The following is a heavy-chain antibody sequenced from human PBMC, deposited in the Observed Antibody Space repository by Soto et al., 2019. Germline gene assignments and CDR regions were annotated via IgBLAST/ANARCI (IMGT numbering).Heavy chain of an antibody. Sequence: GASVKVSCKVSGYTLTELSMHWVLQAPGKGLEWMGGFDPEDGETIYAQKFQGRVTMTEDTSTDTAYMELSSLRSEDTAVYYCATDRVRMGATITPHWGQGTLVTVSS. CDR3: ATDRVRMGATITPH. CDR1: GYTLTELS. D-gene: IGHD1-26*01. V-gene: IGHV1-24*01. J-gene: IGHJ4*02. CDR2: FDPEDGET.